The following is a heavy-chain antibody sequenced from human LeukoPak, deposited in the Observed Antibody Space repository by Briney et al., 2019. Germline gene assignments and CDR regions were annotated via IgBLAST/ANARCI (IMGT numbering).Heavy chain of an antibody. CDR1: GSTFSNYW. CDR2: IYLDGSRA. CDR3: GRAGPVTKDHFIDV. V-gene: IGHV3-7*01. Sequence: GGSLRLSCAVSGSTFSNYWMSWARQSPGKGLEWVANIYLDGSRAYYVDSVKGRFTISRDNAKNSLFLQMNSLSAEDTAVYYCGRAGPVTKDHFIDVWGKGTTVTVSS. J-gene: IGHJ6*03. D-gene: IGHD2-2*01.